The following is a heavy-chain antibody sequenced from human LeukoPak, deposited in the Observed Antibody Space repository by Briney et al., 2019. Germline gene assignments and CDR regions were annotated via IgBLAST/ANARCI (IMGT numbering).Heavy chain of an antibody. J-gene: IGHJ3*01. CDR2: INHSGST. Sequence: SETLSLTCAVYGGFFSDHYWSWIRQPPGKGLEWIGEINHSGSTTYNPSLKSRVIILVDTSKNQFSLKLGSVTAADTAVYYCARHVGYWWSQRDGAFDLWGQGTLVTVSS. CDR3: ARHVGYWWSQRDGAFDL. D-gene: IGHD2-15*01. V-gene: IGHV4-34*01. CDR1: GGFFSDHY.